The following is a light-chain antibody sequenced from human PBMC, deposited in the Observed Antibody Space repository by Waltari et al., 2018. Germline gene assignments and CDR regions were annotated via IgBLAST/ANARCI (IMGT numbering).Light chain of an antibody. Sequence: EIVLTPSPATLSLSPGERATLSCRASQSVSSDLAWYQQKPGQSPRLLIYDASNRATGIPARFSGSGSGTDFTITISSLEPEDFAVYYCQQRSNWPRTFGGGTKVEIK. CDR2: DAS. V-gene: IGKV3-11*01. J-gene: IGKJ4*01. CDR3: QQRSNWPRT. CDR1: QSVSSD.